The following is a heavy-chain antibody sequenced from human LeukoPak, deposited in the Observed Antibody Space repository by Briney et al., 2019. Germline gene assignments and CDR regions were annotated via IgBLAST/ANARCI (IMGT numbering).Heavy chain of an antibody. CDR2: INSDGSTT. J-gene: IGHJ5*02. Sequence: GGSLRLSCAGSGFTFTSYWMHWVRQAPGKGLVWVARINSDGSTTDYADSVKGRFTISRDNATNTLYLQMNSLRVEDAAVYYCSRGKFNWYDIWGQGTLVTVSS. CDR3: SRGKFNWYDI. V-gene: IGHV3-74*01. D-gene: IGHD3-10*01. CDR1: GFTFTSYW.